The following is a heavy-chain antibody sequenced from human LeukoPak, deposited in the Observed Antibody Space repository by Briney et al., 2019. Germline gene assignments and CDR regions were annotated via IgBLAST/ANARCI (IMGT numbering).Heavy chain of an antibody. CDR1: GFTFSTSA. V-gene: IGHV1-58*01. CDR3: AAELYSVYTDCCTFHL. Sequence: GTSVKVSCKTSGFTFSTSAVQWVRQARGQRLEWIGWIIVGSGATNYAQSLQGRFTITRDMSTNTAYMELSSLGSEDSAVYYCAAELYSVYTDCCTFHLWGQGTMVTVSS. CDR2: IIVGSGAT. J-gene: IGHJ3*01. D-gene: IGHD3-16*01.